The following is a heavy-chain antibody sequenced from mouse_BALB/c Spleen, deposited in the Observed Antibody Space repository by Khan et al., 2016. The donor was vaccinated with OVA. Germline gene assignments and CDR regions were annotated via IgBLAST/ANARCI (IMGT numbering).Heavy chain of an antibody. Sequence: EVELVESGPGLVKPSQSLSLTCSVTGYSITTGCYWNWIRHFPGNKLEWMGYISYDGVNNYNPSLKDRNSITRDTSKNQFFLKLNSVTTEDPATYYCARDETAPYFFDYWGQGTTLTVSS. D-gene: IGHD4-1*01. J-gene: IGHJ2*01. CDR3: ARDETAPYFFDY. CDR2: ISYDGVN. CDR1: GYSITTGCY. V-gene: IGHV3-6*02.